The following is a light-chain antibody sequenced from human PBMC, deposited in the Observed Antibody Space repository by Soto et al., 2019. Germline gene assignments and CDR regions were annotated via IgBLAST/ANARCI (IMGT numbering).Light chain of an antibody. CDR1: QSVSSSY. CDR3: QQYGSLLT. J-gene: IGKJ4*01. Sequence: EIVMTQSPATLSVSPGERATLSCRASQSVSSSYLAWYQQKPGQAPRLLIYGASSRATGIPDRFSGSGSGTDFTLTISRLEPEDFAVYYCQQYGSLLTFGGGTKVDIK. CDR2: GAS. V-gene: IGKV3-20*01.